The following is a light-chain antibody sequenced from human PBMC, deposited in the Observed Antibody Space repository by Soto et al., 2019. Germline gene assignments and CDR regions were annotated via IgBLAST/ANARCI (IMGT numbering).Light chain of an antibody. J-gene: IGKJ4*01. Sequence: ELVMTQSPATLSVSPGENATLSCRASQTVSNNLAWYQQKPGQAPRLLIYFASTRATGIPARFSGSGSGTEFTLTISSLQSEDFAVYYCQQYNKWPLTFGGGTKVETK. CDR1: QTVSNN. V-gene: IGKV3-15*01. CDR2: FAS. CDR3: QQYNKWPLT.